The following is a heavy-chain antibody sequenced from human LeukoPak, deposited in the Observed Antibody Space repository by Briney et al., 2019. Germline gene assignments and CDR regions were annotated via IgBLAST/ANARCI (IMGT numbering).Heavy chain of an antibody. CDR2: INANTGNP. Sequence: ASVKVSCKASGYTLTSDGMNWVRQAPGQGLEWMGWINANTGNPTYGQGFTGRFVFSLDTSVNTAYLQISSLQAEDTAVYYCARALPGCGSTNCYGLETWGQGTLVTVSS. J-gene: IGHJ5*02. CDR1: GYTLTSDG. D-gene: IGHD2-2*01. V-gene: IGHV7-4-1*02. CDR3: ARALPGCGSTNCYGLET.